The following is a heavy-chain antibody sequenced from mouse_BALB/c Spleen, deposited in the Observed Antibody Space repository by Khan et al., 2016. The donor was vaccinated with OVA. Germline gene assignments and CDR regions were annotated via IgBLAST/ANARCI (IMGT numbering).Heavy chain of an antibody. V-gene: IGHV1-26*01. D-gene: IGHD2-14*01. CDR1: GYSFTLYY. Sequence: IQLVQSGPDLVKPGASVRISCKASGYSFTLYYLTWVKQSHGESLEWIGRVNPNNGDSAYNQKFKDRATLTVDKSSNTAYMDFRSLTTEDSAVYYCARGYDFVASWGQGTLVTVSA. CDR2: VNPNNGDS. J-gene: IGHJ3*01. CDR3: ARGYDFVAS.